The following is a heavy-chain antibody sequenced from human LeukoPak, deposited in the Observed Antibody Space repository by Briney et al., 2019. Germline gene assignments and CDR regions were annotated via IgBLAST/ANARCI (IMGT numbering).Heavy chain of an antibody. CDR3: ARAKGTYYYDSSEDAFDI. CDR2: ISSSSSYI. D-gene: IGHD3-22*01. CDR1: GFAFSSYS. V-gene: IGHV3-21*01. Sequence: GGSLRLSCAASGFAFSSYSMNWVRQAPGKGLEWVSSISSSSSYIYYADSVKGRFTISRDNAKNSLYLQMNSLRAEDTAVYYCARAKGTYYYDSSEDAFDIWGQGTMVTVSS. J-gene: IGHJ3*02.